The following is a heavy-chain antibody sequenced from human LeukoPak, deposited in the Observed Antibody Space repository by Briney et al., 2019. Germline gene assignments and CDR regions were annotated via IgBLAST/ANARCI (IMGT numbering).Heavy chain of an antibody. CDR1: GYTFTGYY. Sequence: ASVKVSCKASGYTFTGYYMHWVRQAPGQGLEWMGWINPNSGGTNYAQKFQGRVTMTRDTSISTAYMELSRLRSDGTAVYYCARARKLLWFRELGPNWFDPWGQGTLVTVSS. CDR2: INPNSGGT. V-gene: IGHV1-2*02. D-gene: IGHD3-10*01. CDR3: ARARKLLWFRELGPNWFDP. J-gene: IGHJ5*02.